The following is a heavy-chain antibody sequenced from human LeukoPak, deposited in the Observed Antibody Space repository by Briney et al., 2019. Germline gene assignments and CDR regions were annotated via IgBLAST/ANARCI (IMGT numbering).Heavy chain of an antibody. CDR1: GGSTSSYY. D-gene: IGHD5-18*01. CDR2: IYYSGST. Sequence: PSETLSLTCTVSGGSTSSYYWSWIRQPPGKGLEWIGYIYYSGSTNYNPSLKSRVTISVDTSKNQFSLKLSSVTAADTAVYYCARNRGYSYGYPFDYWGQGTLVTVSS. J-gene: IGHJ4*02. V-gene: IGHV4-59*08. CDR3: ARNRGYSYGYPFDY.